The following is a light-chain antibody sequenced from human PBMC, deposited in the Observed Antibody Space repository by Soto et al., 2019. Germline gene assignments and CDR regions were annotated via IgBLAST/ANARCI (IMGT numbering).Light chain of an antibody. CDR2: DLS. CDR3: QQYYHWRT. Sequence: EIVMTQSPAILSVSPGERGTLSCRASQDIGTKLAWYQQKPGQAPSLLMYDLSTRASAAPARFSGSGSGSEFTLTISSLQSEDFAIYFCQQYYHWRTFGQGTMVDIK. J-gene: IGKJ1*01. CDR1: QDIGTK. V-gene: IGKV3-15*01.